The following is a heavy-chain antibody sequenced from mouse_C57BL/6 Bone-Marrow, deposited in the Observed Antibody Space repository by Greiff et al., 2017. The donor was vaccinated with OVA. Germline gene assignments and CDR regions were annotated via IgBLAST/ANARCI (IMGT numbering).Heavy chain of an antibody. Sequence: VQLKESGPELVKPGDSVKISCKASGYSFTGYFMNWVMQSHGKSLEWIGRINPYNGDTFYNQKFKGKATLTVDKSSSTAHMELRSLTSEDSAVYYCARSYGYPFDYWGQGTTLTVSS. J-gene: IGHJ2*01. V-gene: IGHV1-20*01. D-gene: IGHD2-2*01. CDR1: GYSFTGYF. CDR3: ARSYGYPFDY. CDR2: INPYNGDT.